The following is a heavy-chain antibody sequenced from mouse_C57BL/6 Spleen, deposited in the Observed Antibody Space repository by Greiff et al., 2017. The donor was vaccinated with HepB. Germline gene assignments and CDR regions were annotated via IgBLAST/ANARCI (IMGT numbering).Heavy chain of an antibody. CDR3: ARSRGNGGVYFDY. V-gene: IGHV1-53*01. CDR1: GYTFTSYW. D-gene: IGHD2-1*01. J-gene: IGHJ2*01. Sequence: VQLQQPGTELVKPGASVKLSCKASGYTFTSYWMHWVKQRPGQGLEWIGNINPSNGGTNYNEKFKSKATLTVDKSSSTAYMQLSSLTSEDSAVYYCARSRGNGGVYFDYWGQGTTLTVSS. CDR2: INPSNGGT.